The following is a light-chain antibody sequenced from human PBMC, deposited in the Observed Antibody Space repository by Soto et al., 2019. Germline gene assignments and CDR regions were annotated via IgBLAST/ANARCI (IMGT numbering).Light chain of an antibody. Sequence: EIRMTQSPFTLSLSKGERVTITCRASQSISSWLAWYQQKPGKAPKLLIYDASSLESGVPSRFSGSGSGTEFTLTISSLQPEDFARYYCQQLDSFPLTFGGGTKV. V-gene: IGKV1-5*01. J-gene: IGKJ4*01. CDR3: QQLDSFPLT. CDR2: DAS. CDR1: QSISSW.